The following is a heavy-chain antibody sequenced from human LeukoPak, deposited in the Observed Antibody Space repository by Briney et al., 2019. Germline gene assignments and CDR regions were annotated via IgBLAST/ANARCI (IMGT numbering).Heavy chain of an antibody. V-gene: IGHV3-15*01. CDR3: TTGRYDSSGPDY. J-gene: IGHJ4*02. CDR1: GFTFSNAW. D-gene: IGHD3-22*01. Sequence: GGSLRLSCAASGFTFSNAWMSWVRQAPGKGLEWVGRIKSKTDGGTTDYAAPVKGRFTISRNDSKNTLYLQMNSLKTEDTAVYYCTTGRYDSSGPDYWGQGTLVTVSS. CDR2: IKSKTDGGTT.